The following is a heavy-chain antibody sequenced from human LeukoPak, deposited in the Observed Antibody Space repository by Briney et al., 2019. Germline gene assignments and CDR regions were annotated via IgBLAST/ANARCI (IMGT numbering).Heavy chain of an antibody. D-gene: IGHD6-13*01. J-gene: IGHJ3*01. CDR2: IYYSGST. V-gene: IGHV4-31*03. CDR3: ARDRCSTSYPSCRAFHV. Sequence: SQTLSLTCTVSGGSISSGGYYWSWIRQHPGKGLEWIGYIYYSGSTYYNPSLKSRVTISVDTSKNQFSLKVNSVTAADTAVYYCARDRCSTSYPSCRAFHVWGQGTMVTVSS. CDR1: GGSISSGGYY.